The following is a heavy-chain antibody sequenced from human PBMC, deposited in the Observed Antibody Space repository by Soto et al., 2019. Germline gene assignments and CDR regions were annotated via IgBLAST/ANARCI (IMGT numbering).Heavy chain of an antibody. CDR1: GGSLRSSSYY. V-gene: IGHV4-39*07. CDR3: ARALITKVDY. CDR2: IYHSGST. Sequence: SETLCLTCTVSGGSLRSSSYYWGWLRQPPGKGLEWIGNIYHSGSTYYNPSLKSRVTISVDRSKNQFSLKLSSVTAADTAVYYCARALITKVDYWGQGTLVTVSS. J-gene: IGHJ4*02. D-gene: IGHD3-10*01.